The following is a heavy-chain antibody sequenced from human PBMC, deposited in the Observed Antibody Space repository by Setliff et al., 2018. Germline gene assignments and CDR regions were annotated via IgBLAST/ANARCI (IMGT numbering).Heavy chain of an antibody. D-gene: IGHD1-1*01. Sequence: ETPSLTCAVSAYSISNIYYWGWIRQPPGKGLEWIATIHHSGSTNYNPSLKSRATISVDTSKNQFSLKVSSVTAADTAVYYCGRVGNWNFFDFWGQGTLVTVSS. V-gene: IGHV4-38-2*01. CDR2: IHHSGST. CDR1: AYSISNIYY. J-gene: IGHJ4*02. CDR3: GRVGNWNFFDF.